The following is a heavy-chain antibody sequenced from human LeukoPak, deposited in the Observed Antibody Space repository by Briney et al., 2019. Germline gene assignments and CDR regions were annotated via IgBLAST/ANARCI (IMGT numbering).Heavy chain of an antibody. CDR3: ARVLAVADTFDY. J-gene: IGHJ4*02. CDR1: GGSISSYY. CDR2: IYYSGSA. Sequence: MPSETLSLTCTVSGGSISSYYWSWIRQPPGKGLEWIGYIYYSGSANYNPSLKSRVTISVDTSKNQFSLKLSSVTAADTAVYYCARVLAVADTFDYWGQGTLVTVSS. D-gene: IGHD6-19*01. V-gene: IGHV4-59*01.